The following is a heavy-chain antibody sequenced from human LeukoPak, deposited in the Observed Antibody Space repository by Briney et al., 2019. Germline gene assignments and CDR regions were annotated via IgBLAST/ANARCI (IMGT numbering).Heavy chain of an antibody. CDR3: AKDLDIVATITGN. J-gene: IGHJ4*02. CDR2: VSGSGGST. CDR1: GFTFSSYA. V-gene: IGHV3-23*01. Sequence: AGGSLRLSCAASGFTFSSYAMGWVRQAPGKGLEWVSGVSGSGGSTYYADSVKGRFTISRDNSKNTLYLQMNSLRAEDTAVYYCAKDLDIVATITGNWGQGTLVTVSS. D-gene: IGHD5-12*01.